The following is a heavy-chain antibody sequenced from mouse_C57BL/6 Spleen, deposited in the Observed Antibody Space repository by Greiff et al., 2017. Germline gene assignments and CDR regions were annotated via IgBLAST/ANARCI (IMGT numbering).Heavy chain of an antibody. CDR3: SRSDYDNYFDY. J-gene: IGHJ2*01. V-gene: IGHV1-53*01. CDR2: INPSNGGT. Sequence: VQLQQPGTELVKPGASVKLSCKASGYTFTSYWMHWVKQRPGQGLEWIGNINPSNGGTNYNEKFKSKATLTVDKSYSTAYMQLSSLTSEDSAGSYSSRSDYDNYFDYWGQGTTLTVSS. D-gene: IGHD1-1*01. CDR1: GYTFTSYW.